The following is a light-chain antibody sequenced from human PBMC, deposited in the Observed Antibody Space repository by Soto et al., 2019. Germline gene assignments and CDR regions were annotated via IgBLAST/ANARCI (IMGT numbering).Light chain of an antibody. V-gene: IGKV3-15*01. CDR1: QSVSSN. J-gene: IGKJ4*01. Sequence: EIVMTQSPATLSVSPGERATLSCRASQSVSSNLAWYQQRPGQAPRLLIYGASTRATGIPARFSGSRSGTEFTXSISSLQSEEFAVYHCQQYENWPLTFGGGTKVEIK. CDR2: GAS. CDR3: QQYENWPLT.